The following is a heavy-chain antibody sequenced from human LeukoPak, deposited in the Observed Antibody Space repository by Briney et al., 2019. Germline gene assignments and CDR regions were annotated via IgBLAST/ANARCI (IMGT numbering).Heavy chain of an antibody. Sequence: SETLSLTCTVSGGSISSYYWSWIRQPPRQGLEWIGYIYYGGSTTYNPSLKSRVTISVDTSKNQFSLRLSSVTAADTAVYYCAREKYGGNLDTFDIWGQGTMVTVSS. CDR2: IYYGGST. J-gene: IGHJ3*02. CDR1: GGSISSYY. CDR3: AREKYGGNLDTFDI. D-gene: IGHD4-23*01. V-gene: IGHV4-59*01.